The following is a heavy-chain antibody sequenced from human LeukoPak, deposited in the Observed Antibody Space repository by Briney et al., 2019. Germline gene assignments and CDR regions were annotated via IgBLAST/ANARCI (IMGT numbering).Heavy chain of an antibody. CDR2: INPNSGGT. V-gene: IGHV1-2*04. D-gene: IGHD5-12*01. Sequence: ASVKVSCKASGYTFTGYYMHWVQQAPGQGLEWMGWINPNSGGTNYAQKFQGWVTMTRDTSISTAYMELSRLRSDDTAVYYCAREGPTGGYGFDYWGQGTLVTVSS. CDR3: AREGPTGGYGFDY. CDR1: GYTFTGYY. J-gene: IGHJ4*02.